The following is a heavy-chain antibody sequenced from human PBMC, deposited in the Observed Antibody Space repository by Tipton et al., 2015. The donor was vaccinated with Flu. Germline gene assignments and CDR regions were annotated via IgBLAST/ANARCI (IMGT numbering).Heavy chain of an antibody. CDR3: VRKGFGDY. D-gene: IGHD3-10*01. Sequence: GSLRLSCAASGFIFTNYWMAWVRQTPGRGLEWVANINYDGSTIYYLDSVKGRFTISRDNAKNSLFLQMNSLRAEDTAVYYCVRKGFGDYWGQGILVTVSS. CDR1: GFIFTNYW. CDR2: INYDGSTI. J-gene: IGHJ4*02. V-gene: IGHV3-7*01.